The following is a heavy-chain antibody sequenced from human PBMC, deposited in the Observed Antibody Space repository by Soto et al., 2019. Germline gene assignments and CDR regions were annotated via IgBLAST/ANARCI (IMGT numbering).Heavy chain of an antibody. CDR3: ASVIGGESDYYFDF. J-gene: IGHJ4*02. V-gene: IGHV4-31*03. CDR1: GVSISSGGYY. Sequence: SETLSLTCTVSGVSISSGGYYWSWIRQHPGKGLEWIGNIYYSGRTYYNPSLKSRVILSVDTSKNHFSLTLRSVTAADSAMYYCASVIGGESDYYFDFWGQGALVTVSS. D-gene: IGHD2-21*01. CDR2: IYYSGRT.